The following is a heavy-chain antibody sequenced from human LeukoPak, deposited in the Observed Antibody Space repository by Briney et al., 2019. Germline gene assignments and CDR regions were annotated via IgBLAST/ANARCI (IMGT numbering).Heavy chain of an antibody. D-gene: IGHD4-23*01. Sequence: ASVKVSCRASGHTSTKFAISWVRQAPGQGLEFLGWVSIYNGNTFYTPTLRGRLTLTTGRSTDTAYMEMKDLKSDDTAVYFCARGGDYGGAPFDVWGPGTPVTVSS. CDR1: GHTSTKFA. V-gene: IGHV1-18*01. J-gene: IGHJ4*02. CDR2: VSIYNGNT. CDR3: ARGGDYGGAPFDV.